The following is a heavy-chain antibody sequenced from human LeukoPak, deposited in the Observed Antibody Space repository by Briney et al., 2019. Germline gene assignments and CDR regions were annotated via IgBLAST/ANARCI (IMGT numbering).Heavy chain of an antibody. V-gene: IGHV6-1*01. D-gene: IGHD3-10*01. J-gene: IGHJ5*02. CDR1: GDSVSSNDAS. CDR3: AREVAMIRGVKNWFDR. CDR2: TFYRSKWYY. Sequence: SQTLSLTCAISGDSVSSNDASWNWIRQSPSRGLEWLGRTFYRSKWYYDYEASLRSRITINPDTSKNQFSLQLNSVTPEDTAMYYCAREVAMIRGVKNWFDRWGQGTLVTVSS.